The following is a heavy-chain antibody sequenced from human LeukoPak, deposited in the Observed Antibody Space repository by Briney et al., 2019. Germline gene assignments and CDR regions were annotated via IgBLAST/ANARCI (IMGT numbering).Heavy chain of an antibody. V-gene: IGHV1-24*01. CDR3: ATAKDGTTGTTPYDY. Sequence: GASVKVSCKVSGYTLTELSMHWVRQPPGKGLEWMGGFDPEDGETIYAWKFQGRVAMSEDTSTDTAYMELSRLRSEDTAVYHCATAKDGTTGTTPYDYWGQGTLVTVSS. J-gene: IGHJ4*02. D-gene: IGHD1-1*01. CDR1: GYTLTELS. CDR2: FDPEDGET.